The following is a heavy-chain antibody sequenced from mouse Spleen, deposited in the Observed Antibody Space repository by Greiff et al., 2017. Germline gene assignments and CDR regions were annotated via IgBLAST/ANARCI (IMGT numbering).Heavy chain of an antibody. V-gene: IGHV1-64*01. CDR3: ARGRDNGEDDY. D-gene: IGHD3-3*01. Sequence: VQLQQPGAELVKPGASVKLSCKASGYTFTSYWMHWVKQRPGQGLEWIGLIHPNSGSTNYNEKFKSKATLTVDKSSSTAYMQLSSLTSKDSVVYYCARGRDNGEDDYWGQGTTLTVSA. J-gene: IGHJ2*01. CDR2: IHPNSGST. CDR1: GYTFTSYW.